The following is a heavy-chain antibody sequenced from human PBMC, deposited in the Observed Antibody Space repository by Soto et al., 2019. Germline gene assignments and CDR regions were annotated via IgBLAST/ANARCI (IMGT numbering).Heavy chain of an antibody. CDR3: ARSRIYDSSGFDM. J-gene: IGHJ3*02. CDR2: IYYSGLT. D-gene: IGHD3-22*01. CDR1: GGSITSEGYY. Sequence: SETLSLTCTVSGGSITSEGYYWTWIRQHPGKGLEWIGYIYYSGLTNFNPSLKSRITISRDTSKNQFSLRLTSVTAADTAVYFCARSRIYDSSGFDMWGQGTLVTVSS. V-gene: IGHV4-31*03.